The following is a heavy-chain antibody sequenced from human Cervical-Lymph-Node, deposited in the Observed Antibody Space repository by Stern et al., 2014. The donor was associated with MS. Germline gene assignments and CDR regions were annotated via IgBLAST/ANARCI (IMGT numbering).Heavy chain of an antibody. CDR2: IFWDDEK. CDR1: GFSLNTDGVA. J-gene: IGHJ4*02. CDR3: AHRRTAFYFFDY. D-gene: IGHD3-10*01. V-gene: IGHV2-5*02. Sequence: QVTLRESGPALVKPTQSLTLTCTFSGFSLNTDGVAVGLIRQPPGNAPEWLAVIFWDDEKKYSPSLQTRLAISMDTSKNQVVLNMANMDPLDTGTYYCAHRRTAFYFFDYWGQGILVTVSS.